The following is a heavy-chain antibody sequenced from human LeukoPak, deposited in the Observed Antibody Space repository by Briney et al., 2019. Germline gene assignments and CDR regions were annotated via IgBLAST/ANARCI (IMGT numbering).Heavy chain of an antibody. CDR1: GFTFSSYA. CDR3: AKTASSSWGYFDY. J-gene: IGHJ4*02. CDR2: ISYDGSNK. V-gene: IGHV3-30-3*02. Sequence: VGSLRLSCAASGFTFSSYAMHWVRQAPGKGLEWAAVISYDGSNKYYADSVKGRFTISRDNSKNTLYLQMNSLRAEDTAVYYCAKTASSSWGYFDYWGQGTLVTVSS. D-gene: IGHD6-13*01.